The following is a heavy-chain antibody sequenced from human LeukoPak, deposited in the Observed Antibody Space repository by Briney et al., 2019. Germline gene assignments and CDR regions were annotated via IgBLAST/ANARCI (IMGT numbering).Heavy chain of an antibody. V-gene: IGHV3-9*01. CDR1: GFTFDDYA. J-gene: IGHJ4*02. Sequence: GGSLRLSCAASGFTFDDYAMHWVRQAPGKGLEWVSGISWNSGSIGYEDSVKGRFTISRDDAKNSLYLQMNSLRVEDTALYYCAKVRLASWSGYSYYFDYWGQGTLVTVSS. CDR3: AKVRLASWSGYSYYFDY. CDR2: ISWNSGSI. D-gene: IGHD3-3*01.